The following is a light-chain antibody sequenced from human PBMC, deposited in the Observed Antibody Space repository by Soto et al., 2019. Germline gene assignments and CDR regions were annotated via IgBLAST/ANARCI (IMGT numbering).Light chain of an antibody. CDR3: SSYTRSTTLI. CDR1: SSDVGGYKY. Sequence: QSALTQPASVSGSPGQSITISCTGTSSDVGGYKYVSWYQQLPGKAPKLLIYDVTNRPSGVSDRFSGSKSGDTASLTISGLQAEAEGDYYCSSYTRSTTLIFGGGTKVTVL. J-gene: IGLJ2*01. CDR2: DVT. V-gene: IGLV2-14*01.